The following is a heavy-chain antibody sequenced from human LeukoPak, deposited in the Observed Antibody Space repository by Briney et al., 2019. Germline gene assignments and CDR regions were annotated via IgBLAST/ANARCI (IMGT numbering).Heavy chain of an antibody. V-gene: IGHV3-21*01. CDR1: GFTFSSYS. J-gene: IGHJ5*01. CDR3: ARGALDAATPFDS. CDR2: ISSSSSYI. Sequence: GGSLRLSCAASGFTFSSYSMNWVRQAPGKGLEWVSSISSSSSYIYYADSLKGRFTISRDNAKRSVYLQMNSLRAEDTAVYYCARGALDAATPFDSWGQGTLVTVSS. D-gene: IGHD2-15*01.